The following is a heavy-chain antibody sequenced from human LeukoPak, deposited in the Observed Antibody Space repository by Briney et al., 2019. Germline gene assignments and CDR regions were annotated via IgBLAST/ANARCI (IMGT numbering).Heavy chain of an antibody. J-gene: IGHJ6*04. V-gene: IGHV3-7*04. Sequence: GGSLRLSCAASGFTFRNYWMGWVRQAPGKGLEWVANTKPDGSAEYYADSVRGRFTTSRDNANNFLYLQMNRLRAEDTAVYYCARGIVVVPAAIFPGLMDVWGKGTTVTVSS. CDR1: GFTFRNYW. D-gene: IGHD2-2*01. CDR3: ARGIVVVPAAIFPGLMDV. CDR2: TKPDGSAE.